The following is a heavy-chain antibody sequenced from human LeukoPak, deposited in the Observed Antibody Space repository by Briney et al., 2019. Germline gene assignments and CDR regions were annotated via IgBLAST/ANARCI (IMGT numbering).Heavy chain of an antibody. D-gene: IGHD6-13*01. CDR2: INPNSGGT. CDR1: VYTFTGYY. Sequence: SVKVSCKPSVYTFTGYYMHWVRQAPRPGLEWMGWINPNSGGTNYGQKFQGRVTMTRDTSISTAYMKLSRLRSDDTAVYYGAREGQGQQLVLGYYYYYMDVWGKGTTVTVSS. CDR3: AREGQGQQLVLGYYYYYMDV. V-gene: IGHV1-2*02. J-gene: IGHJ6*03.